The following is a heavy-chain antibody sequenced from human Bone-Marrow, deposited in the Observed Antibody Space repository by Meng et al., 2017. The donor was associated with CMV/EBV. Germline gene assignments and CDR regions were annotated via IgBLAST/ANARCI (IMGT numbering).Heavy chain of an antibody. D-gene: IGHD3-3*01. J-gene: IGHJ3*02. Sequence: GESLKISCAASGFTFSSYGMHWVRQAPGKGLEWVAFIRYDGSNKYSADSVKGRFTISRDNSKNTLYLQMNSLRAEDTAVYYCAKDFRRGPADRFRGRFLGYDAFDIWCQGTMVTVSS. CDR2: IRYDGSNK. CDR1: GFTFSSYG. CDR3: AKDFRRGPADRFRGRFLGYDAFDI. V-gene: IGHV3-30*02.